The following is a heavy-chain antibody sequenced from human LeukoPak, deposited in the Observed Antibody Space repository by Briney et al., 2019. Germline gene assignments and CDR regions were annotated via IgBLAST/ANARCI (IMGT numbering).Heavy chain of an antibody. CDR3: TKRGRDWGPFDY. V-gene: IGHV3-23*01. Sequence: GGSLRLSCAASGFTFSSYGMSWVRQAPGKGLEWVPSISASGDRTYYPDSVKGRFTISRDNSKNTLYLEMDSLRDEDTAVYYCTKRGRDWGPFDYWGQGTLVTVSS. CDR2: ISASGDRT. J-gene: IGHJ4*02. CDR1: GFTFSSYG. D-gene: IGHD7-27*01.